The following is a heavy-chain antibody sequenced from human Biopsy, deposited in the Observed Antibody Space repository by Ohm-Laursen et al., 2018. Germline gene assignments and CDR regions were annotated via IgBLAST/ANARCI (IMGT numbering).Heavy chain of an antibody. J-gene: IGHJ4*02. CDR1: TGTFNSYG. CDR3: AREAIGYQLPCDD. Sequence: GASVKVSCKAPTGTFNSYGIIWVRQAPGQGLEWMGRIIPILRTTAYAQTFLGRVTITADSPTSTVDMELTSLTSDDTAVYFCAREAIGYQLPCDDWGQGTLVTVSS. V-gene: IGHV1-69*11. D-gene: IGHD2-2*01. CDR2: IIPILRTT.